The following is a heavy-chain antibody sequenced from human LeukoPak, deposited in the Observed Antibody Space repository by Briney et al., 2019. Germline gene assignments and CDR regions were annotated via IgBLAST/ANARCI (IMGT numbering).Heavy chain of an antibody. J-gene: IGHJ4*02. CDR3: ARVAYYYDSSGYYDY. CDR1: GGSISSSSYY. V-gene: IGHV4-39*07. D-gene: IGHD3-22*01. Sequence: PSETLSLTCTVSGGSISSSSYYWGWIRQPPGKGLEWIGSIYYSGSTYYNPSLKGRVTISVDTSKNQFSLKLSSVTAADTAVYYCARVAYYYDSSGYYDYWGQGTLVTVSS. CDR2: IYYSGST.